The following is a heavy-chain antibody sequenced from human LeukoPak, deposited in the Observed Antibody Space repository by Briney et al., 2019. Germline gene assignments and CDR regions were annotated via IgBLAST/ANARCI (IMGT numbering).Heavy chain of an antibody. CDR3: ARGPFTGYDFWTGNYPIDY. CDR2: IYYSGSK. V-gene: IGHV4-59*01. CDR1: GGSISSYY. Sequence: SETLSLACTVSGGSISSYYRSWIRQPPGKGLEWVGYIYYSGSKNYNASLKSRVTISVDTSKTQFSLKLSSVPAADTAVYYCARGPFTGYDFWTGNYPIDYWGQGSPATVSA. J-gene: IGHJ4*02. D-gene: IGHD3-3*01.